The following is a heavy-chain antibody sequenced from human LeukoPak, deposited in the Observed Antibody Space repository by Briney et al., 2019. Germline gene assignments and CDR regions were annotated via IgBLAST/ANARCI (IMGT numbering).Heavy chain of an antibody. CDR3: AKGPLEGYSNSWRGDY. J-gene: IGHJ4*02. Sequence: GGSLRLSCVVSGFTFSSYAMSWVRRAPGKGLAWGSAISGSGDYTYYADSVKGRFTISRDNSKNTLYLQMDSLRAEDTAIYYCAKGPLEGYSNSWRGDYWGQGTLVTVSS. D-gene: IGHD6-13*01. V-gene: IGHV3-23*01. CDR1: GFTFSSYA. CDR2: ISGSGDYT.